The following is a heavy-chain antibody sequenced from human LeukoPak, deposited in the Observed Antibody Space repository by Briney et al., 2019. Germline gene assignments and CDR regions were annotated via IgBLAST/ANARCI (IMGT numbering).Heavy chain of an antibody. Sequence: GGSLRLSCAASGFTFSSYAMSWVHQAPGKGLEWVSAISGSGGSTYYADSVKGRFTISRDNAKNSLYLQMNSLRAEDTAVYYCARDAIDYYDTADFDYWGQGTLVTVSS. V-gene: IGHV3-23*01. J-gene: IGHJ4*02. D-gene: IGHD3-22*01. CDR3: ARDAIDYYDTADFDY. CDR1: GFTFSSYA. CDR2: ISGSGGST.